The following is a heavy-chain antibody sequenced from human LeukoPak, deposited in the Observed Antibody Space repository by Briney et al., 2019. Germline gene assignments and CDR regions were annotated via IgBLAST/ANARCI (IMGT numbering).Heavy chain of an antibody. Sequence: GGSLRLSCAASGFTFSSYAMSWVRQATGKGLEWVSAISGSGGSTYYADSVKGRFTISRDNSKNTLYLQMNSLRAEDTAVYYCAKKYSGGSYSFDYWGQRTLVTVSS. CDR2: ISGSGGST. D-gene: IGHD1-26*01. V-gene: IGHV3-23*01. CDR3: AKKYSGGSYSFDY. J-gene: IGHJ4*02. CDR1: GFTFSSYA.